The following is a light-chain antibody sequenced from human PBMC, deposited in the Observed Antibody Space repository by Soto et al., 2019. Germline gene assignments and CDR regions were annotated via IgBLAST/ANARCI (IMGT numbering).Light chain of an antibody. CDR3: QQRSNWS. CDR2: DAS. Sequence: EIVLTQSPATLSLSPGERATLSCRASQSVSSYLAWYQQKPGQAPRLLIYDASNRATGIPARFSGSGSGTVFTLTISSLEPEDFAVYYCQQRSNWSFGGGTKVEIK. CDR1: QSVSSY. V-gene: IGKV3-11*01. J-gene: IGKJ4*01.